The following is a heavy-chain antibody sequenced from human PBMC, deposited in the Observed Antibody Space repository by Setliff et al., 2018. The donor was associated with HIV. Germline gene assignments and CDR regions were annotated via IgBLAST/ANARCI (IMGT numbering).Heavy chain of an antibody. CDR2: IYYSGST. Sequence: SETLSLTCTVSAGSIRSSTYYWAWIRQPPGKGLEWIGTIYYSGSTYYNPSLKSRATVSVDTSKNQFSLKLSSVTAADTAVYYCIIAYSSGWLAPMGFDSWGQGTLGTVSS. J-gene: IGHJ4*02. V-gene: IGHV4-39*01. D-gene: IGHD6-19*01. CDR1: AGSIRSSTYY. CDR3: IIAYSSGWLAPMGFDS.